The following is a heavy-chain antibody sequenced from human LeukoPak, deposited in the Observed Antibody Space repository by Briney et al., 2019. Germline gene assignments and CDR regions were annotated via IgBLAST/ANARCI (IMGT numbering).Heavy chain of an antibody. V-gene: IGHV1-69*01. Sequence: SVKVSCKAFGGTFSSYAISRVRQAPGQGLEWMGGIIPIFGTANYAQKFQGRVTITADESTSTAYTELSSLRSEDTAVYYCASGRYYDSSGYYWAFDIWGQGTMVTVSS. CDR2: IIPIFGTA. J-gene: IGHJ3*02. CDR1: GGTFSSYA. CDR3: ASGRYYDSSGYYWAFDI. D-gene: IGHD3-22*01.